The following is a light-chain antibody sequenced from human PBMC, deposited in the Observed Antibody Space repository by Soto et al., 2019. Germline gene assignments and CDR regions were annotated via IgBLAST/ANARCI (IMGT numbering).Light chain of an antibody. V-gene: IGLV4-69*01. CDR1: SGHSSYA. CDR3: QTLGTGIHVV. Sequence: QLVLTQSPSASASMGASVKLTCTLSSGHSSYAIAWHQQQPEKGPRYLMKLNSDGSHSKGDEIPDRFSGSSSGAERYLTISSLQSEDEADYYCQTLGTGIHVVFGGGTKVTAL. CDR2: LNSDGSH. J-gene: IGLJ2*01.